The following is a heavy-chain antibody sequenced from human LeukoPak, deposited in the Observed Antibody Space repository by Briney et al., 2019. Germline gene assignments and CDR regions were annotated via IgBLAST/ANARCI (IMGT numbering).Heavy chain of an antibody. CDR1: GFTFSSYA. J-gene: IGHJ4*02. D-gene: IGHD3-22*01. Sequence: GGSLRLSCAASGFTFSSYAMHWVRQAPGKGLEWVAVISYDGSNKYYADSVKGRFTISRDNSKNTLYLQMNSLRAEDTAVYYCAKDRYYDSSGYYDFDYWGQGTLVTVSS. CDR3: AKDRYYDSSGYYDFDY. V-gene: IGHV3-30-3*01. CDR2: ISYDGSNK.